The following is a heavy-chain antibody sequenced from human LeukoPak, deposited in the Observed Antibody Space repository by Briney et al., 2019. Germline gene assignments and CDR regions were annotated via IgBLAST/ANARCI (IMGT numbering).Heavy chain of an antibody. D-gene: IGHD3-22*01. Sequence: GGSLRLSCAASGFTFSSYWMHWVRQAPGKGLVRVSHINSDGSRTNFADSVKGRFTISRDNSKNTLYLQMNSLRVEDTAVYYCARDYDSSGFFVATQAIDYWGQGTLVTVSS. V-gene: IGHV3-74*01. CDR2: INSDGSRT. CDR3: ARDYDSSGFFVATQAIDY. J-gene: IGHJ4*02. CDR1: GFTFSSYW.